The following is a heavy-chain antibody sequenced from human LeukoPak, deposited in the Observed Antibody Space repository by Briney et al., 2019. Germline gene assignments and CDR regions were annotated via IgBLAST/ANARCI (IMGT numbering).Heavy chain of an antibody. D-gene: IGHD1-1*01. CDR1: GGSFSGYY. J-gene: IGHJ4*02. CDR2: INHSGST. Sequence: SETLSLTCAVYGGSFSGYYWSWIRQPPGKGLEWIGEINHSGSTNYNPSLKSRVTISVDTSKNQLSLKMSSVTAADTAVYYCTITTGTTLGLMDYWGQGTLVTVSS. CDR3: TITTGTTLGLMDY. V-gene: IGHV4-34*01.